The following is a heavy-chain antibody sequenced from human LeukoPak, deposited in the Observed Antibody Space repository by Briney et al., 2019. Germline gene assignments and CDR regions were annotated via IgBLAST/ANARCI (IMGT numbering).Heavy chain of an antibody. CDR1: GYTFTGYY. CDR2: INPNSGGT. J-gene: IGHJ3*02. D-gene: IGHD3-10*01. CDR3: ARESQHRYGSGGRAFDI. Sequence: ASVKVSCKASGYTFTGYYMHWVRQAPGQGLEWMGWINPNSGGTNYAQKFQGRVTMTRDTSISTAYMELSRLRSDDTAVYYCARESQHRYGSGGRAFDIWGQGTMVTVSS. V-gene: IGHV1-2*02.